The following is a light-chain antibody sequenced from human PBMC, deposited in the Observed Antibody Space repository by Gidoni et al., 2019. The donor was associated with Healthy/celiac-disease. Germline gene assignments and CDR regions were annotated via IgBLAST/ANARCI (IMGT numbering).Light chain of an antibody. CDR2: GAS. CDR1: QSVSRH. CDR3: QQYNNWLTWT. V-gene: IGKV3-15*01. J-gene: IGKJ1*01. Sequence: EIVMTQSPATLSVSPGERATLSCRASQSVSRHLAWYQQKPGQAPRLLIYGASTRATGIPARFSGSGSGTEFTLTISSLQSEDFAVYYCQQYNNWLTWTFGQGTKVEIK.